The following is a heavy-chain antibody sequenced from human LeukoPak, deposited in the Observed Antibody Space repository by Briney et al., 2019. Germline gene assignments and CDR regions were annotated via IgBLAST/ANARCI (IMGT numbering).Heavy chain of an antibody. CDR3: ARGGIAVAGHFDY. Sequence: PSETLSLTCAVYGGSFSGYYWSWIRQPPGKGLEWIGEINHSRSTNYNPSLKSRVTISVDTSKNQFSLKLSSVTAADTAVYYCARGGIAVAGHFDYWGQGTLVTVSS. D-gene: IGHD6-19*01. V-gene: IGHV4-34*01. CDR1: GGSFSGYY. J-gene: IGHJ4*02. CDR2: INHSRST.